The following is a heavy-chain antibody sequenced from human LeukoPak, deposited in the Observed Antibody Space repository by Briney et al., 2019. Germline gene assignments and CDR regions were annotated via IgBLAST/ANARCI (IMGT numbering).Heavy chain of an antibody. J-gene: IGHJ4*02. CDR2: IYSGGST. CDR3: ATRMVTTWAFDY. D-gene: IGHD4-17*01. Sequence: PGGSLRLSCAASGFTVSHNYMSWVRQAPGKGLEWVSVIYSGGSTYYADSVKGRFTISRDNSKNTLYLQMNTLRAEDTAVYYCATRMVTTWAFDYWGQGTLVTVSS. CDR1: GFTVSHNY. V-gene: IGHV3-53*01.